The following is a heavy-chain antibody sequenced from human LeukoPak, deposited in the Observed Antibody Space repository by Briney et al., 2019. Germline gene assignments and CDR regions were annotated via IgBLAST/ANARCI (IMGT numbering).Heavy chain of an antibody. CDR1: GGSTSSSNW. CDR3: ARHVPYSKNYYYYMDV. CDR2: IYHSGST. D-gene: IGHD1-26*01. Sequence: SGTLSLTCAVSGGSTSSSNWWSWVRQPPGKGLEWIGEIYHSGSTNYNPSLKSRVTISVDKSKNQFSLKLNSVTAAVTAVYYCARHVPYSKNYYYYMDVWGKGTTVTVSS. J-gene: IGHJ6*03. V-gene: IGHV4-4*02.